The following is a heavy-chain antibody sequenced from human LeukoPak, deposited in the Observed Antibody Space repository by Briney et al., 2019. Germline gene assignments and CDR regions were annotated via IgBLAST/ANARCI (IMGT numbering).Heavy chain of an antibody. Sequence: GGSLRLSCAASGFTFRNYWMSWIRQAPGRGLEWVANIKLDGTQKNYIQSVRGRFTISRDNAKNSLYLQMNSLRVEDTAVYYCARDEYGYAGWFDPWGQGTLVTVSS. CDR3: ARDEYGYAGWFDP. V-gene: IGHV3-7*01. CDR2: IKLDGTQK. D-gene: IGHD4-17*01. CDR1: GFTFRNYW. J-gene: IGHJ5*02.